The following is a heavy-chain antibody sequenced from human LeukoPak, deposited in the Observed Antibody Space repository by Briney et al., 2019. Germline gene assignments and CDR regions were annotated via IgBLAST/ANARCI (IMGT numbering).Heavy chain of an antibody. V-gene: IGHV4-34*01. D-gene: IGHD4-11*01. Sequence: PSETLSLTCAVYGGSFSGYYWSWIRQPPGKGLEWIGEINHSGSTNHNPSLKSRVTISVDTSKNQFSLTLSSVTAADTAVYYCARGVTYSKYYYYGMDVWGKGTTVTVSS. CDR2: INHSGST. CDR3: ARGVTYSKYYYYGMDV. J-gene: IGHJ6*04. CDR1: GGSFSGYY.